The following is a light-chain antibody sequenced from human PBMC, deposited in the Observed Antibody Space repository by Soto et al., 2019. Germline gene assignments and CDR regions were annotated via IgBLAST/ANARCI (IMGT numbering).Light chain of an antibody. CDR3: QQYGSSPRT. CDR1: QTVSSSY. J-gene: IGKJ1*01. CDR2: GAS. V-gene: IGKV3-20*01. Sequence: DIELTQSPGTLSLSPGDRATLSCRASQTVSSSYLAWYQQKPGQAPRLLIYGASSRATGIPDRFSGSGSGTDFTLTISRLEPEDVAVYYCQQYGSSPRTFGQGTKVEIK.